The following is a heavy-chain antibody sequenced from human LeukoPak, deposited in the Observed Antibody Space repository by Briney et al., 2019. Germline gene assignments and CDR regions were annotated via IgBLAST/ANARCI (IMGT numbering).Heavy chain of an antibody. CDR3: ARGGNIAVALYYFDY. Sequence: AGSLRLSCAASGFTFSSYWMSWVRQAPGKGLEGAANIKQDGSEKYYVDSVKGRFTISRDNAKNSLYLQMNSLRAEDTAVYYCARGGNIAVALYYFDYWGQGTLVTVSS. V-gene: IGHV3-7*04. D-gene: IGHD6-19*01. CDR1: GFTFSSYW. CDR2: IKQDGSEK. J-gene: IGHJ4*02.